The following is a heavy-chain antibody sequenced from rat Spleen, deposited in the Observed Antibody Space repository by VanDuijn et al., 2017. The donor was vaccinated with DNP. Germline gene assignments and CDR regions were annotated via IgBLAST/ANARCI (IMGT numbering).Heavy chain of an antibody. CDR1: GFSLTSNS. D-gene: IGHD1-11*01. J-gene: IGHJ3*01. V-gene: IGHV2-1*01. CDR2: IWTGGST. Sequence: QVQLKESGPGLVQPSQTLSLVCTVSGFSLTSNSIHWVRQPPGKGLEWVGVIWTGGSTDYNSVLKSRLTISRDTFKGQVFLKMNSLQTEDTAMYFCARWEGINAYWGQGTLVTVSS. CDR3: ARWEGINAY.